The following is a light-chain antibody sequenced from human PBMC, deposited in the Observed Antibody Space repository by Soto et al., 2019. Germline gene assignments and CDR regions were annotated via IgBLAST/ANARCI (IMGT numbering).Light chain of an antibody. Sequence: DIQMTQSPSTLSASVGDRVTITCRASQSISSWLAWYQQKPGKAPKLLIYDASSLESGVPSRFSGSGSGTEFTLTISSLHPDDFATYYCQQYNSYSLTFGPGTKVDIE. CDR3: QQYNSYSLT. V-gene: IGKV1-5*01. J-gene: IGKJ3*01. CDR2: DAS. CDR1: QSISSW.